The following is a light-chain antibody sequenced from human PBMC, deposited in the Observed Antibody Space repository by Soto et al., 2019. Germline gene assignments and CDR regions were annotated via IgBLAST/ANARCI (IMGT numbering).Light chain of an antibody. CDR2: KAS. J-gene: IGKJ1*01. Sequence: DIQMTQSPSTLSASVGDRVTITCQASQSISNWLAWHQQKPGKAPKLLIYKASTLESGVPSRFSGSGSGTEFTLTISSLQPDDVATYYCQQYDSYSRTLGQGTKVDIK. CDR1: QSISNW. CDR3: QQYDSYSRT. V-gene: IGKV1-5*03.